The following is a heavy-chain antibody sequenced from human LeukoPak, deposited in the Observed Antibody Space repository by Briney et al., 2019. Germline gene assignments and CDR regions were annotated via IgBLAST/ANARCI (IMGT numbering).Heavy chain of an antibody. V-gene: IGHV1-8*01. Sequence: ASVKVSCKASGYTFTSYDINWMRQATGQGLEWMGWMNPNSGNTGYAQKFQGRVTMTRNTSISTAYMELSSLRSEDTAVYYCASRYSGYENLPDYWGQGTLVTVSS. D-gene: IGHD5-12*01. CDR3: ASRYSGYENLPDY. J-gene: IGHJ4*02. CDR1: GYTFTSYD. CDR2: MNPNSGNT.